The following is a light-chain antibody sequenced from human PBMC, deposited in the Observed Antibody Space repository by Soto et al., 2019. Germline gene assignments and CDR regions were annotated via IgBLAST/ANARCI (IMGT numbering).Light chain of an antibody. CDR3: QYLNGAPTIT. Sequence: DIQLTQSPSILSASVGDRVTLTCRASQDVSDFLAWYQHPPGKAPNLLIYGGYTLQSGVPSRFSGSGSGTEFSLTITGLQPEDFVIYYCQYLNGAPTITFGQGTRLEIK. CDR1: QDVSDF. V-gene: IGKV1-9*01. CDR2: GGY. J-gene: IGKJ5*01.